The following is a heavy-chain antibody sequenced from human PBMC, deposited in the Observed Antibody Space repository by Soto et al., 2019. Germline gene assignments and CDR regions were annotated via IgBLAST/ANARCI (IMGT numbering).Heavy chain of an antibody. D-gene: IGHD4-17*01. Sequence: QVQLVQSGAEVKKPGSSVKVSCKASGGTFSSYTINWVRQAPGQGLEWMGRIIPILDIANYAQKFQGRVTITADNSTSTGDMELSSLRSEDTAMYYCAREILGGDYNPFDYWGQGTLVTVSS. CDR1: GGTFSSYT. V-gene: IGHV1-69*08. CDR3: AREILGGDYNPFDY. CDR2: IIPILDIA. J-gene: IGHJ4*02.